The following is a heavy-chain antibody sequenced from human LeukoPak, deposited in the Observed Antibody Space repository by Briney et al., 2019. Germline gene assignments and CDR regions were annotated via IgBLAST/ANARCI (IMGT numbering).Heavy chain of an antibody. CDR1: GGSISSYY. D-gene: IGHD1-14*01. J-gene: IGHJ6*02. CDR2: IYYSGST. Sequence: SETLSLTCTVSGGSISSYYWSWIRQPPGKGLEWIGYIYYSGSTNYNPSLKSRVTISVDTSKNQFSLKLSSVTAADTAVYYCAKSSAQDRYYYYYGMDVWGQGTMVTVSS. V-gene: IGHV4-59*01. CDR3: AKSSAQDRYYYYYGMDV.